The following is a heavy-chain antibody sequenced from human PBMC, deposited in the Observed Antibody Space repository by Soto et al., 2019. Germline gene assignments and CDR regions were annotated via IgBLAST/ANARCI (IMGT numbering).Heavy chain of an antibody. Sequence: ASVKVSCKASGYTFTSYYMHWVRQAPGQGLEWMGIINPSGGSTSYAQKFQGRVTMTRDTSTSTVYMELSSLRSEDTAVYYCVCGYFISTSCPADVGLDSWGQGSLVTVSS. V-gene: IGHV1-46*01. D-gene: IGHD2-2*01. J-gene: IGHJ5*01. CDR3: VCGYFISTSCPADVGLDS. CDR2: INPSGGST. CDR1: GYTFTSYY.